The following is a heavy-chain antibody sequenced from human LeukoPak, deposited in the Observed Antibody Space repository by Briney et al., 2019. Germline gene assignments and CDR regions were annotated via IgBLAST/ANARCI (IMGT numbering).Heavy chain of an antibody. D-gene: IGHD3-3*01. CDR3: ARDPKPTIFGVASFDY. J-gene: IGHJ4*02. V-gene: IGHV4-39*02. CDR2: IYYSGST. CDR1: GGSISSSSYY. Sequence: SETLSLTCTVSGGSISSSSYYWGWIRQPPGKGLEWIGSIYYSGSTYYNPSLKSRVTISVDTSKNQFSLKLSSVTAADTAVYYCARDPKPTIFGVASFDYWGQGTLVTVSS.